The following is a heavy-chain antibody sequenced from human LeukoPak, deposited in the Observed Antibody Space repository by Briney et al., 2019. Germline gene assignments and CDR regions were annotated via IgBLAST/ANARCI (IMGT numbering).Heavy chain of an antibody. CDR1: GFTFSSYA. J-gene: IGHJ6*04. Sequence: GRSLRLSCAASGFTFSSYAMHWVRQAPGKGLEWVAVISYDGSNKYYADSVKGRFTISRDNSKNTLYLQMNSLRGEDTAVYYCATGNAEGEKYYYYGMDVWGKGTTVTVSS. CDR3: ATGNAEGEKYYYYGMDV. CDR2: ISYDGSNK. V-gene: IGHV3-30-3*01. D-gene: IGHD1-1*01.